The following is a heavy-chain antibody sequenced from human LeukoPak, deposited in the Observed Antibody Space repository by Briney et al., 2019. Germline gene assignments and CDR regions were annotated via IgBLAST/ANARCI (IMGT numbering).Heavy chain of an antibody. CDR3: ARVCRDGYLMDY. D-gene: IGHD5-24*01. CDR1: GGTFSSYA. J-gene: IGHJ4*02. CDR2: IIPIFGTA. Sequence: ASVKVSCKASGGTFSSYAISWVRQAPGQGLEWMGGIIPIFGTANYAQKFQGRGTITTDESTSTAYMELSSLRSEDTAVYYCARVCRDGYLMDYWGQGTLVTVSS. V-gene: IGHV1-69*05.